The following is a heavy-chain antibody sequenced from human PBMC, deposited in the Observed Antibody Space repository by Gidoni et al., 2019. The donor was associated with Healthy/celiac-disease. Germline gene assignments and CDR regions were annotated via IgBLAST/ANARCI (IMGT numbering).Heavy chain of an antibody. Sequence: QVQLVESGGGVVQPGSSLRLSCAASGFTFSSYGMHWVRQAPGKGLEWVAVISYDGSNKYYADSVKGRFTISRDNSKNTLYLQMNSLRAEDTAVYYCAKGGGYCSGGSCYNLEYFDYWGQGTLVTVSS. CDR2: ISYDGSNK. V-gene: IGHV3-30*18. CDR3: AKGGGYCSGGSCYNLEYFDY. D-gene: IGHD2-15*01. CDR1: GFTFSSYG. J-gene: IGHJ4*02.